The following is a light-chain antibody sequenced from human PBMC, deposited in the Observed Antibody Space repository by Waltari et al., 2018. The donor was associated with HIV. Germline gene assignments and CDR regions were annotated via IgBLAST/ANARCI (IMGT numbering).Light chain of an antibody. CDR1: QNIDTF. V-gene: IGKV1-39*01. CDR3: LQTYITPLT. J-gene: IGKJ3*01. Sequence: DIQMTQSPPFLSASVGGRVTITCRLSQNIDTFVSWYQQKPGEAPRLLISGASAVQSGVPSRFSGSGSGTDFTLTISSLQPEDFATYFCLQTYITPLTFGPGTKVDVK. CDR2: GAS.